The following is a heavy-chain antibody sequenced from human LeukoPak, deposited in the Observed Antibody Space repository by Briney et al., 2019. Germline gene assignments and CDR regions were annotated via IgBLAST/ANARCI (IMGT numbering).Heavy chain of an antibody. D-gene: IGHD2-15*01. CDR1: GGSISSYY. Sequence: KPSETLSLTCTVSGGSISSYYWSWIRQPPGKGLEWIGYIYYSGSTNYNPPLKSRVTISLDTCKNQFSLKLSSVPAADTAVYYCASAFVLPNWFDPWGQGTLVTVFS. CDR3: ASAFVLPNWFDP. J-gene: IGHJ5*02. CDR2: IYYSGST. V-gene: IGHV4-59*01.